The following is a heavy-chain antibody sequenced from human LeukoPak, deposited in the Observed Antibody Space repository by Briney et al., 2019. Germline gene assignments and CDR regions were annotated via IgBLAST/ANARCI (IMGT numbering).Heavy chain of an antibody. CDR1: GFTFSSYA. CDR3: ARDTHEPQQQLAAFDI. CDR2: ISSNGGST. J-gene: IGHJ3*02. Sequence: GGSLRLSCAASGFTFSSYAMHWVRQAPGKGLEYVSAISSNGGSTYYANSVKGRFTISRDNSKNTLYLQMGSLRAEDMAVYYCARDTHEPQQQLAAFDIWGQGTMVTVSS. D-gene: IGHD6-13*01. V-gene: IGHV3-64*01.